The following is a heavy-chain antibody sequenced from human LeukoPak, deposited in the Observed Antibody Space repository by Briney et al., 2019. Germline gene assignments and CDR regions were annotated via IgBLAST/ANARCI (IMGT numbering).Heavy chain of an antibody. J-gene: IGHJ4*02. CDR3: VRDFNWGFDY. CDR1: GDSVSSESVS. V-gene: IGHV6-1*01. D-gene: IGHD7-27*01. Sequence: SQTLSLTCAISGDSVSSESVSWSWIRQSPSGGLEFLGRTRYRSTWMTFYSLSVQSRMTINADTSRNHVSLRLNSVTPEDTALYYCVRDFNWGFDYWGQGTLVTVSS. CDR2: TRYRSTWMT.